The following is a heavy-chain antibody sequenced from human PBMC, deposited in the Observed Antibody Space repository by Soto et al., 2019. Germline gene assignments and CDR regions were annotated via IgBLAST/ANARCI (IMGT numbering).Heavy chain of an antibody. J-gene: IGHJ4*02. CDR1: GFTFSRYA. CDR2: ISIHGGDE. V-gene: IGHV3-30*03. Sequence: QVQLVDSGGGVVQPAKSLRRSCAASGFTFSRYAIHGARQAPGKWLEWVTVISIHGGDEYYAEAERGRFTISRDESKNTLYRQMDSLRVEDKAVYYCASGTIVARQRLDYCRQGTLVTVSS. CDR3: ASGTIVARQRLDY. D-gene: IGHD6-6*01.